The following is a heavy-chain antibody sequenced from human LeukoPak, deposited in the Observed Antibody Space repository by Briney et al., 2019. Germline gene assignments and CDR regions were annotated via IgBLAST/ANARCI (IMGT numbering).Heavy chain of an antibody. CDR1: GYPFTTYD. CDR2: MNPNSGNT. Sequence: GASVKVSCKASGYPFTTYDINWVRQATGQGLEWMGWMNPNSGNTGYAQKFQGRVTMIRNTSMSTAYMELNSLRSEDTAVYYWARANYYGSGKKDLDYWGQGTLVTVSS. V-gene: IGHV1-8*01. J-gene: IGHJ4*02. D-gene: IGHD3-10*01. CDR3: ARANYYGSGKKDLDY.